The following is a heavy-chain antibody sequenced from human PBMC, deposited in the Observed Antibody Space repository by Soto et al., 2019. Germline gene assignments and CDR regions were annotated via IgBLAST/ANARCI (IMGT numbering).Heavy chain of an antibody. J-gene: IGHJ4*02. Sequence: VGSMRISCAVSGFTSTSFRMHCVRQAPGGWLEWLSRINSDGSSISYADSVKGRFTISRDNAKNTLYLQLNSLKAEDAAVYYCARFGTYYDSSGFVYWGQGTLVTVSS. V-gene: IGHV3-74*01. D-gene: IGHD3-22*01. CDR1: GFTSTSFR. CDR2: INSDGSSI. CDR3: ARFGTYYDSSGFVY.